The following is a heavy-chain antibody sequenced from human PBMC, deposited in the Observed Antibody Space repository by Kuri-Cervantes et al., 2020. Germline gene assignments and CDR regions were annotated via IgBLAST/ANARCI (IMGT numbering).Heavy chain of an antibody. Sequence: ASVKVSCKASGYTFTSYDINWVRQTTGQGLEWMGWINPNTGATGYAQRSQGRVTMTRDTSINTAYMEVSSLRTEDTAVYFCTRVLIRFGRGSWPDIWGQGTLVTVSS. CDR1: GYTFTSYD. J-gene: IGHJ4*02. V-gene: IGHV1-8*01. CDR3: TRVLIRFGRGSWPDI. D-gene: IGHD3-3*01. CDR2: INPNTGAT.